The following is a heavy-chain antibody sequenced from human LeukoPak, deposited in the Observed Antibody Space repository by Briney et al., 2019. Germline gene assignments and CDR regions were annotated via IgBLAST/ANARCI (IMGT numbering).Heavy chain of an antibody. CDR1: GFTFSSYG. CDR3: ARNYGDYRGSYWYFDL. J-gene: IGHJ2*01. Sequence: GGSLRLSCAASGFTFSSYGMHWVRQAPGKGLEWVAVIWYDGSNKYYADSVKGRFTISRDNAKNSLYLQMNSLRDEDTAVYYCARNYGDYRGSYWYFDLWGRGTLVTVSS. D-gene: IGHD4-17*01. V-gene: IGHV3-33*01. CDR2: IWYDGSNK.